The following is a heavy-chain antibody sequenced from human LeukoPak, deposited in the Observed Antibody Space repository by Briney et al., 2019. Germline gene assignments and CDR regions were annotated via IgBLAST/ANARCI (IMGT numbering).Heavy chain of an antibody. V-gene: IGHV3-23*01. CDR1: GFTFSSYA. J-gene: IGHJ4*02. CDR2: ISGSGDKT. Sequence: GGSLRLSCAASGFTFSSYAMSWVRQAPGKGLEWVSGISGSGDKTYYADSVKGRFTISRDNAKNSLYLQMNSLRAEDTAVYYCARDHPNYWGQGTLVTVSS. CDR3: ARDHPNY.